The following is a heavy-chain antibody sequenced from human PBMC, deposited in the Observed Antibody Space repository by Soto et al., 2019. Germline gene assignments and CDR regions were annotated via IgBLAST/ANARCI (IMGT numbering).Heavy chain of an antibody. CDR1: GFTFSSYG. J-gene: IGHJ4*02. V-gene: IGHV3-30*18. D-gene: IGHD3-10*01. CDR2: ISYDGSNK. CDR3: ANERFGELSDY. Sequence: GGSLRLSCAASGFTFSSYGMHWVRQAPGKGLEWVAVISYDGSNKYYADSVKGRFTISRDNSKNTLYLQMNSLRAEDTAVYYCANERFGELSDYWGQGTLVTVSS.